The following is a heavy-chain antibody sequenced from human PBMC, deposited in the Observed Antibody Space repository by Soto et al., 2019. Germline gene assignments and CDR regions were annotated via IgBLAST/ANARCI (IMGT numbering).Heavy chain of an antibody. J-gene: IGHJ3*02. CDR2: IYYSGST. V-gene: IGHV4-31*03. CDR3: ARARLRAVYAFDI. CDR1: GGSVSSGAYY. Sequence: QVQLQESDAGLVKASQTLSLTCTVSGGSVSSGAYYWTWIRQRPGKGLEWIGYIYYSGSTYYSPFIMSRLAISRDTSKNTCSQRLSSVTAADTAMYYCARARLRAVYAFDIWGQGTMVTVSS. D-gene: IGHD5-12*01.